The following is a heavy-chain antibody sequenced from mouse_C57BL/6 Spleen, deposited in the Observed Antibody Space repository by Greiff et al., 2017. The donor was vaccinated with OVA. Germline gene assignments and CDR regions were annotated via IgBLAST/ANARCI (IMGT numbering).Heavy chain of an antibody. V-gene: IGHV1-64*01. CDR3: ARRGPHGNYFDY. Sequence: QVQLQQPGAELVKPGASVKLSCKASGYTFTSYWMHWVKQRPGQGLEWIGMIHPNSGSTNYNEKFKSKAILTVDKSSSTAYMQLSSLTSEDSAVYYCARRGPHGNYFDYWGQGTTLTVSS. D-gene: IGHD6-1*01. J-gene: IGHJ2*01. CDR2: IHPNSGST. CDR1: GYTFTSYW.